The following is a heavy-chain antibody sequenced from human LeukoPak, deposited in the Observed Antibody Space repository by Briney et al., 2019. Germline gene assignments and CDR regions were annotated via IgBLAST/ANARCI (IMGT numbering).Heavy chain of an antibody. D-gene: IGHD6-13*01. J-gene: IGHJ3*02. CDR2: IYYSGST. Sequence: PSETLSLTCTVSGGSISSYYWGWIRQPPGKGLEWIGYIYYSGSTNYNPSLKSRVTISVDTSKNQFSLKLSSVTAADTAVYYCARDRGYSSSWPNAFDIWGQGTMVTVSS. CDR3: ARDRGYSSSWPNAFDI. V-gene: IGHV4-59*01. CDR1: GGSISSYY.